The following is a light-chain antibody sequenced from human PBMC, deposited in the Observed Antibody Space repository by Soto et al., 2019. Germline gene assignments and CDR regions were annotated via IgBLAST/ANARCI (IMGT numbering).Light chain of an antibody. CDR2: KAS. CDR1: QSISSW. J-gene: IGKJ1*01. V-gene: IGKV1-5*03. CDR3: QQYNSYPET. Sequence: DIQMTQSPSTLSASVGDRVTITCRASQSISSWLAWYQQKPGKAPKLLIYKASSLESGVPSRFSGSGSGTEFTLTISSLQPDDFAIYYCQQYNSYPETFGQGTKVDIK.